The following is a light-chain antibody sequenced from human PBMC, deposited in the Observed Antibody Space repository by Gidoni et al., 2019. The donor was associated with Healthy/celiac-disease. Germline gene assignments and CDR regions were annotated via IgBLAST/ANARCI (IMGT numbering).Light chain of an antibody. V-gene: IGKV3-20*01. J-gene: IGKJ5*01. CDR2: GAS. CDR1: QSVSSSY. CDR3: QQYGSSQST. Sequence: EVVLTQSPGTLSLSPGERATLSCRASQSVSSSYLAWYQQKPGQPPRLLIYGASSRATGIPDRFSGSGSGTDFTLTISRLEPEDFAVYYCQQYGSSQSTFGQGTRLEIK.